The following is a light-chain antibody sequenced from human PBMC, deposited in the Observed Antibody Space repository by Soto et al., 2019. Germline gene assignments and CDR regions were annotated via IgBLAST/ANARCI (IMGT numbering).Light chain of an antibody. V-gene: IGLV2-14*03. CDR1: SSDVGGYNF. Sequence: QSVLTQPASVSGSPGQSITISCTGTSSDVGGYNFVSWYQQHPGKVPKLMIFDVNRRPSGVSDRFSGSKSGNTATLTISGPQVEDEGDYYCCSYTSSSTHVFGSGTKLTVL. CDR2: DVN. CDR3: CSYTSSSTHV. J-gene: IGLJ1*01.